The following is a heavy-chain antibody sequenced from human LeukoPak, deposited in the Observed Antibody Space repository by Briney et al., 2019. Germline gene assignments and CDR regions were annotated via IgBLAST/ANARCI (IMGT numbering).Heavy chain of an antibody. Sequence: GGSLRLSCAAAGFTFSSYAMSWVRQAPGKGLEWVSAISGSGGSTYYADSVKGRFTISRDNSKNTLYLLMNSLRAEDTAVYYCAKERLSGSYYEAFDYWGQGTLVTVSS. CDR2: ISGSGGST. J-gene: IGHJ4*02. CDR3: AKERLSGSYYEAFDY. D-gene: IGHD1-26*01. CDR1: GFTFSSYA. V-gene: IGHV3-23*01.